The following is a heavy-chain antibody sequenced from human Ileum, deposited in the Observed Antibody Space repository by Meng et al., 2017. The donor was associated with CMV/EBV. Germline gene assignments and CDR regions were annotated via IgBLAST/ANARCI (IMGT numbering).Heavy chain of an antibody. CDR2: IYSNDHQ. D-gene: IGHD2-15*01. V-gene: IGHV2-5*01. CDR1: TGGVG. Sequence: TGGVGVGWLRQPPEKSLGWLALIYSNDHQPYSPSLQSRLTITKDTPRNQVVLTMSNMDPVDTATYYGAHTFYCSGGSFHTPVLLDYWGQGTLVTVSS. CDR3: AHTFYCSGGSFHTPVLLDY. J-gene: IGHJ4*02.